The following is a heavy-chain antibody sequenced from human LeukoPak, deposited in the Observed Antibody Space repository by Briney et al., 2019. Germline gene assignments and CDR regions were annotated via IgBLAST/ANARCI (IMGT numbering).Heavy chain of an antibody. V-gene: IGHV4-4*07. J-gene: IGHJ4*02. CDR1: GDSISNYY. CDR3: ARAPNYDFWSGYLDY. CDR2: IYTSGST. D-gene: IGHD3-3*01. Sequence: SETLSLTCTVSGDSISNYYWTWIRQPAAKGLEWIGRIYTSGSTNYSPSLKSRVTMSVDTSKNQVSLNLSSVTAADTAVYYCARAPNYDFWSGYLDYWGQGTLVTVSS.